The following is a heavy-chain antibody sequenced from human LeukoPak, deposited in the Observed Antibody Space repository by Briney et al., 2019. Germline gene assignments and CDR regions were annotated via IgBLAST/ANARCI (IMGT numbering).Heavy chain of an antibody. CDR3: AREGRAGAEYYYYMDV. CDR1: GYTFTSYY. V-gene: IGHV1-46*01. J-gene: IGHJ6*03. CDR2: INPSGGST. D-gene: IGHD6-19*01. Sequence: GASVKVSCKASGYTFTSYYMHWVRQAPGQGLEWMGIINPSGGSTSYAQKFQGRVTMTRDTSTSTVYMELSSLRSEDTAVYYCAREGRAGAEYYYYMDVWGKGTTVTVSS.